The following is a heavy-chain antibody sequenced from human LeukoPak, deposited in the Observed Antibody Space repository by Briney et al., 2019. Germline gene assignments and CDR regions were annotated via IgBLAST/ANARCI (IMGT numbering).Heavy chain of an antibody. CDR2: ISYDGSSK. D-gene: IGHD6-19*01. V-gene: IGHV3-30*04. Sequence: PGRSLRLSCAASGFTFSSYAMHWVRQAPGKGLEWVAVISYDGSSKYYADSVKGRFTISRDNSKNTLYLQMNSLRAENTAAYYCAGSSGWLFDYSGEARLVAVSS. J-gene: IGHJ4*01. CDR1: GFTFSSYA. CDR3: AGSSGWLFDY.